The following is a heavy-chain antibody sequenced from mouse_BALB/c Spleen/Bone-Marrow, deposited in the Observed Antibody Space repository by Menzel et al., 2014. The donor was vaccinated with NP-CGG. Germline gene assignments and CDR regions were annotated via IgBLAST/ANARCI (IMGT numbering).Heavy chain of an antibody. J-gene: IGHJ1*01. CDR2: IDPANGNT. CDR3: ARGGTTATWYFDD. D-gene: IGHD1-2*01. CDR1: GFNIKDTY. V-gene: IGHV14-3*02. Sequence: EVQLQQSGAELVKPGASVKLSCTASGFNIKDTYMHRVKQRPEQGLGWIGRIDPANGNTKYDPKFRGKATITADTSSNTAYLQLSSLTSEDTAVYHCARGGTTATWYFDDWGAGTTVTVSS.